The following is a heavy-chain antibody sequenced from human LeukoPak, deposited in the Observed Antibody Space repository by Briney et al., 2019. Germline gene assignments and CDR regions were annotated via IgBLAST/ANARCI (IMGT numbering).Heavy chain of an antibody. Sequence: GGSLRLSCAASGFTFSSYSMNWVRQAPGKGLEWVSSISSSSSYIYYADSVKGRFTISRDNSKNTLYLQMNSLRAEDTAVYYCAKFMTLSGKFCGMDVWAKGPRSPSP. D-gene: IGHD3-16*01. J-gene: IGHJ6*02. CDR1: GFTFSSYS. CDR2: ISSSSSYI. V-gene: IGHV3-21*04. CDR3: AKFMTLSGKFCGMDV.